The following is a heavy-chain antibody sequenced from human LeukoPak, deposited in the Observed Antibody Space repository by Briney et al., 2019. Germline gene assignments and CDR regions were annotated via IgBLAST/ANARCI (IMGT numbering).Heavy chain of an antibody. V-gene: IGHV4-59*12. CDR2: IYHSGTV. J-gene: IGHJ4*02. CDR1: GDSISSIY. CDR3: AKSRLGTDTSTVHSFVY. Sequence: PSETLSLTCSVSGDSISSIYWNWIRQPPGKGLEWIGFIYHSGTVTYNPSLKSRGTMSVDTSKNQVSLKLTSVTAADTAVYYCAKSRLGTDTSTVHSFVYWGQGILVTVSS. D-gene: IGHD4-11*01.